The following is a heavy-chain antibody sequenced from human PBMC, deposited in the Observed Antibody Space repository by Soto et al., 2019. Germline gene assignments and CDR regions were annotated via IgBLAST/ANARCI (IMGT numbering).Heavy chain of an antibody. V-gene: IGHV3-30-3*01. D-gene: IGHD4-4*01. CDR2: ISYGGSNK. Sequence: QVQLVESGGGVVQPGRSLRLSCAASGFTFSSYAMHWVRQAPGKGLEWVAVISYGGSNKYYADSVKGRFTISRNNSKNTLYMQMNSLRAEDTAVYYCARAGTTVTPPPPYYYYGMDVWGQGTTVTVSS. CDR1: GFTFSSYA. CDR3: ARAGTTVTPPPPYYYYGMDV. J-gene: IGHJ6*02.